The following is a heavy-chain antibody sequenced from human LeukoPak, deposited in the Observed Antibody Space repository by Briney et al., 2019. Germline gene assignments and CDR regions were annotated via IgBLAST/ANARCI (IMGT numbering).Heavy chain of an antibody. Sequence: PGGSLRLSCAASGFTFSSYWMSWVRQAPGKGLEWVANIKQDGSEKYYVDSVKGRFTISRDNAKNSLYLQMNSLRAEDTAVYYCARDSLRYRAVVAALIDYWGQGTLVTVSS. D-gene: IGHD2-15*01. CDR2: IKQDGSEK. CDR1: GFTFSSYW. V-gene: IGHV3-7*01. CDR3: ARDSLRYRAVVAALIDY. J-gene: IGHJ4*02.